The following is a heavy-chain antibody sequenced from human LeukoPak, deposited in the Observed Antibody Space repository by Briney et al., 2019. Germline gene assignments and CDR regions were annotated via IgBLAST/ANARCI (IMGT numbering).Heavy chain of an antibody. D-gene: IGHD3-22*01. J-gene: IGHJ3*02. CDR1: GGSISSSSYY. CDR2: IYYSGST. V-gene: IGHV4-39*01. Sequence: SETLSLTCTVSGGSISSSSYYWGWTRQPPGKGLEWIGSIYYSGSTYYNPSLKSRVTISVDTSKNQFSLKLSSVTATDTAVYYCARGSGITMIVVVSHAFDIWGQGTMVTVSS. CDR3: ARGSGITMIVVVSHAFDI.